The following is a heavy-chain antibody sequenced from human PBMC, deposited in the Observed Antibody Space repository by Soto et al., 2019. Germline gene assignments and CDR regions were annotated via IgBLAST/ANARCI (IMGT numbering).Heavy chain of an antibody. Sequence: EVQLLESGGGLVQPGGSLRLSCAASGFTFSRYDMTWVRQAPGKGLEWVSAISGSGGSTNYGDSVKGRFIISRDNSKNTLFMQMNSLRVEDTAVYYCAIRGLSKSEVRGCFDYWGRGTLVTVSS. D-gene: IGHD3-10*01. CDR2: ISGSGGST. CDR1: GFTFSRYD. J-gene: IGHJ4*02. V-gene: IGHV3-23*01. CDR3: AIRGLSKSEVRGCFDY.